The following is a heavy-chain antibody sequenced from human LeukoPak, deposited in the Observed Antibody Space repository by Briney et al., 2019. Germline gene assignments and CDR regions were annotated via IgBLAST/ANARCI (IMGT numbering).Heavy chain of an antibody. CDR2: ISSSSSYI. V-gene: IGHV3-21*01. D-gene: IGHD4-17*01. CDR1: GFIFSIYS. CDR3: ARDANPWAVTNKYFQH. J-gene: IGHJ1*01. Sequence: GGALRLSCAASGFIFSIYSMNWVRQAPGKGVEWVSSISSSSSYIYYADSVKGRFTISRDNAKNSLYLQMNSLRAEDTAVYYCARDANPWAVTNKYFQHWGQGTLVTVSS.